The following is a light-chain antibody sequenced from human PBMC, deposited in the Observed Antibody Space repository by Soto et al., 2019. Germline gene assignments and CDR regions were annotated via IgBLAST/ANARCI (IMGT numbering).Light chain of an antibody. V-gene: IGKV3-11*01. CDR2: DVS. CDR1: QNISSY. CDR3: QQRSHWPLT. J-gene: IGKJ1*01. Sequence: IVLTQSPSTLTLSPGKRATLSCRASQNISSYLIWYQQKPGQAPRLLIYDVSNRATGIPARFSGSGSGTDFSLTISSLEPEDFELYYCQQRSHWPLTFGQGTKVDIK.